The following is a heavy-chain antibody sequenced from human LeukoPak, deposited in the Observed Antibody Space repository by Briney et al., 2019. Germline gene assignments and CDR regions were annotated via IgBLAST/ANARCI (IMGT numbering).Heavy chain of an antibody. J-gene: IGHJ4*02. CDR3: XXXXXXXXLNPGNFDY. D-gene: IGHD2/OR15-2a*01. CDR2: ISGSGGST. CDR1: GFTFSSYT. Sequence: GGSLRLSCAASGFTFSSYTMSWVRQAPGKGLEWVSAISGSGGSTYYADSVKGRFTISRDNSKNTLYLQMNSLRAEDTAVYYXXXXXXXXXLNPGNFDYWGQGTLATVSS. V-gene: IGHV3-23*01.